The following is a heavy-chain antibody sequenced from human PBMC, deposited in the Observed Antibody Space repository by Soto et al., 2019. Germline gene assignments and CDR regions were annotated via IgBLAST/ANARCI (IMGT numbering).Heavy chain of an antibody. CDR3: ARGPWRGTYYYYFGMDV. CDR2: INHSGST. D-gene: IGHD3-3*01. CDR1: GGSFSGYY. Sequence: SENLSLTCAVYGGSFSGYYWSWIRQPPGKGLEWIGEINHSGSTNYNPSLKSRVTISVDTSKNQFSLKLSSVTAADTAVYYCARGPWRGTYYYYFGMDVWCQGTTVT. J-gene: IGHJ6*02. V-gene: IGHV4-34*01.